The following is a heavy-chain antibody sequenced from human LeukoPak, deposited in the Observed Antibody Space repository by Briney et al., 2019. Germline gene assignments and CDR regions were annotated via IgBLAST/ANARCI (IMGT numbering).Heavy chain of an antibody. CDR2: IHHSGST. J-gene: IGHJ4*02. V-gene: IGHV4-59*08. Sequence: PSETLSLTRIVSGGSISRYYWSWIRQPPAKGLEWIGYIHHSGSTNYSPFLKSRVTISVDTSKNQFSLKLSSVTAADTAVYYCASDSSGYYYPYYWGQGTLVTVSS. D-gene: IGHD3-22*01. CDR1: GGSISRYY. CDR3: ASDSSGYYYPYY.